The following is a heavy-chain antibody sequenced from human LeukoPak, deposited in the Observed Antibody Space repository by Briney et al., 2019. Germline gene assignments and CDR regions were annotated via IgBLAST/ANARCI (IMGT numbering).Heavy chain of an antibody. V-gene: IGHV1-46*01. CDR1: GYTFTSHY. Sequence: GASVKVSCKASGYTFTSHYMHWVRQAPGQGLEWMGIINPSGGSTSHAQKFQGRVTMTRDMSTSTVYMELRSLRSDDTAVYYCARDPVSGSYYKNVAEYFQHWGQGTLVTVSS. J-gene: IGHJ1*01. CDR3: ARDPVSGSYYKNVAEYFQH. D-gene: IGHD3-10*01. CDR2: INPSGGST.